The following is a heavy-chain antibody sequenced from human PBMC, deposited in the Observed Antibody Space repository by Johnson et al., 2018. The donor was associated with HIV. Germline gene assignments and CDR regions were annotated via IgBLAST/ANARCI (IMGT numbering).Heavy chain of an antibody. V-gene: IGHV3-33*06. D-gene: IGHD6-13*01. CDR1: GFTFSGYA. J-gene: IGHJ3*01. CDR2: IYYDGTNK. Sequence: QMQLVESGGGVVQPGRSLRLSCAASGFTFSGYAMHWVRQAPGKGLEWVAVIYYDGTNKHYADSVKGRFTISRDNSKNTLFLQMNSLRAEDTAVYYCAKDAAAAALRAFDRWGQGTLVTVSS. CDR3: AKDAAAAALRAFDR.